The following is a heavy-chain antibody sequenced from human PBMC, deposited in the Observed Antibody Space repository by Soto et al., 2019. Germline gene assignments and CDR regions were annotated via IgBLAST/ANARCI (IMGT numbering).Heavy chain of an antibody. CDR1: GFTFSIYD. CDR3: VRELVDTYGIHPPLGLDV. D-gene: IGHD5-18*01. J-gene: IGHJ6*02. Sequence: EVQLVESGGGLVQPGGSLRLSCVASGFTFSIYDMHWVRQATGKGLEWVSAIGLAGATYYSGSVKGRFTISRENAKNSLYLQMNSLRVEYTAIYYCVRELVDTYGIHPPLGLDVWVQGTTVTVSS. CDR2: IGLAGAT. V-gene: IGHV3-13*01.